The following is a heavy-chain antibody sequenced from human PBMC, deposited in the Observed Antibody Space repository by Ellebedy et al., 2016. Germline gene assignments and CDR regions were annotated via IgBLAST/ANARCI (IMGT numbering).Heavy chain of an antibody. CDR3: AREGVATISGREFGDWFDP. V-gene: IGHV3-74*01. Sequence: GESLKISCAASGFTFSSYWMHWVRQAPGKGLVWVSRINSDGSSTSYADSVKGRFTISRDNAKNTLYLQMNSLRGEDTAVYYCAREGVATISGREFGDWFDPWGQGTLVTVSS. J-gene: IGHJ5*02. CDR2: INSDGSST. D-gene: IGHD2-15*01. CDR1: GFTFSSYW.